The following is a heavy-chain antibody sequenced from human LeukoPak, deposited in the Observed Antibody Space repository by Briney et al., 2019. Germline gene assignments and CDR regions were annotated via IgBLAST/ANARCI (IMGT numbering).Heavy chain of an antibody. CDR1: GFTFSSYS. CDR3: AKPAGYSSSWYPNFDY. CDR2: ISSSSSYI. V-gene: IGHV3-21*01. D-gene: IGHD6-13*01. J-gene: IGHJ4*02. Sequence: PGGSLRLSCAASGFTFSSYSMNWVRQAPGKGLEWVSSISSSSSYIYYADSVKGRFTISRDNAKNSLYLQMNSLRAEDTAVYYCAKPAGYSSSWYPNFDYWGQGTLVTVSS.